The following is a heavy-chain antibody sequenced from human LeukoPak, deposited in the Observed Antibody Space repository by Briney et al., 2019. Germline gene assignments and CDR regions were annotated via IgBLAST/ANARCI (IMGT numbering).Heavy chain of an antibody. V-gene: IGHV3-30*02. Sequence: GGSLRFSCAASGFTFSSYGMHWVRQAPGKGLAWVAFIGYDGSNKYYADSVKGRFTISRDNSKNTLYLQMNSLRAEDTAVYYCAKVRSYQLPIDYWGQGTLVTVSS. CDR2: IGYDGSNK. CDR1: GFTFSSYG. CDR3: AKVRSYQLPIDY. J-gene: IGHJ4*02. D-gene: IGHD2-2*01.